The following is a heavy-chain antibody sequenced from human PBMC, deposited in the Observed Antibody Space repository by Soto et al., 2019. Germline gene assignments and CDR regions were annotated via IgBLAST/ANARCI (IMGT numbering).Heavy chain of an antibody. CDR1: GYTFTIYD. D-gene: IGHD4-17*01. J-gene: IGHJ3*02. V-gene: IGHV1-8*01. Sequence: ASVKVSCKASGYTFTIYDINWVLQATGQGLEWMGWMNPNSGNTGYAQKFQGRVTMTRNTSISTAYMELSSLRSEDTAVYYCARGFKKVTRRGEDAFDIWGQGTMVTVSS. CDR2: MNPNSGNT. CDR3: ARGFKKVTRRGEDAFDI.